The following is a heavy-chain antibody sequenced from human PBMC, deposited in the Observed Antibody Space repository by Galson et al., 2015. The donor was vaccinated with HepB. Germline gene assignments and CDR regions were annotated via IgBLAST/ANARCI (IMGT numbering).Heavy chain of an antibody. Sequence: ETLSLTCTAYGGSSTSYSWNWIRQPPGKGLEWIGEISDGGSIAYNPSLTSRVAISLDTSKKQFSLKLNSVTAADTAVYYCARGDVKFRGIFPHFNGMDVWGQGAPVTVSS. V-gene: IGHV4-34*01. CDR1: GGSSTSYS. CDR2: ISDGGSI. D-gene: IGHD3-16*01. CDR3: ARGDVKFRGIFPHFNGMDV. J-gene: IGHJ6*02.